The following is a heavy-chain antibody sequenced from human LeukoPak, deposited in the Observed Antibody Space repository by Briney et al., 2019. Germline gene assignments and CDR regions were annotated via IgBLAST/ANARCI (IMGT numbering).Heavy chain of an antibody. CDR3: ARGSSSWYVKYYYMDV. CDR1: GGTFSSYA. Sequence: SVKVSCKASGGTFSSYAISWVRQAPGQGLEWMGGIIPIFGTANYAQKFQGRVTITADESTSTAYMELSSLRSEDTAVYYCARGSSSWYVKYYYMDVWGKGTTVTVSS. V-gene: IGHV1-69*13. D-gene: IGHD6-13*01. CDR2: IIPIFGTA. J-gene: IGHJ6*03.